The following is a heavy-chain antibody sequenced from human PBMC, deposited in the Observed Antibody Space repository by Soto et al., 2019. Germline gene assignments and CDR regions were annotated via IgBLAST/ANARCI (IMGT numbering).Heavy chain of an antibody. D-gene: IGHD3-22*01. V-gene: IGHV4-59*01. J-gene: IGHJ3*02. CDR2: IYYSGST. Sequence: PWETLSLTCTVSGGSISSYYWSWIRQPPGKGLEWIGYIYYSGSTNYNPSLKSRVTISVDTSKNQFSLKLSSVTAADTAVYYCASASSGYLADAFDIWGQGTMVTVSS. CDR3: ASASSGYLADAFDI. CDR1: GGSISSYY.